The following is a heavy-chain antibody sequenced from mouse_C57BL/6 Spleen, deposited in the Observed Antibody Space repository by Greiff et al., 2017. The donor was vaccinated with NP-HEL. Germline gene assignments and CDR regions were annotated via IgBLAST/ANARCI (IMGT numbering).Heavy chain of an antibody. CDR3: ARDPFITTVVEYYFDY. CDR1: GYTFTSYW. CDR2: INPSNGGT. Sequence: QVQLQQPGTELVKPGASVKLSCKASGYTFTSYWMHWVKQRPGQGLEWIGNINPSNGGTNYNEKFKSKATLTVDKSSSTAYMQLSSLTSEDSAVYYCARDPFITTVVEYYFDYWGQGTTLTVSS. J-gene: IGHJ2*01. V-gene: IGHV1-53*01. D-gene: IGHD1-1*01.